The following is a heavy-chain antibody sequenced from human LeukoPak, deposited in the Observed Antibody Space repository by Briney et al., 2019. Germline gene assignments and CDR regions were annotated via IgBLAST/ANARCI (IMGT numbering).Heavy chain of an antibody. J-gene: IGHJ6*02. V-gene: IGHV4-61*08. CDR1: GGSISSGGYY. Sequence: SQTLSLTCTVSGGSISSGGYYWSWIRQHPGKGLEWIGYIYYSGSTNYNPSLKSRVTISVDTSKNQFSLKLSSVTAADTAVYYCARVSIWQQLTLYGMDVWGQGTTVTVSS. CDR3: ARVSIWQQLTLYGMDV. CDR2: IYYSGST. D-gene: IGHD6-13*01.